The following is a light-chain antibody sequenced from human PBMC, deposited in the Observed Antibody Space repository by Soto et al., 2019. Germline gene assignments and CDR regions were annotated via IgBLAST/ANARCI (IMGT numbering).Light chain of an antibody. CDR2: GAS. Sequence: EIVLTQSPGTLSLSPGERATLSCRASQSVSSSYLAWYQQKPGQAPRLLIYGASSRATGIPDRFSGSGSGTDFTLTISRLEAEDFAVYYCQQDSSSPPGITFGPGTKVDIK. CDR1: QSVSSSY. J-gene: IGKJ3*01. CDR3: QQDSSSPPGIT. V-gene: IGKV3-20*01.